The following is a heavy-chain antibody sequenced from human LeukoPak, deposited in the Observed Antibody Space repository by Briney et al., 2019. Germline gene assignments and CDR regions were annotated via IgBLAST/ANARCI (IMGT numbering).Heavy chain of an antibody. V-gene: IGHV4-4*02. CDR3: ARDVGARLPRY. Sequence: AETLSLTCAVSGGSITSNNWWSWVRQPPGKGLACIGEIYHSGSTNYNPSLKSRFTISVDKTDNHLFFRLHSVTAADSAIYYCARDVGARLPRYWGQGTLVSVSS. CDR1: GGSITSNNW. J-gene: IGHJ4*02. D-gene: IGHD6-6*01. CDR2: IYHSGST.